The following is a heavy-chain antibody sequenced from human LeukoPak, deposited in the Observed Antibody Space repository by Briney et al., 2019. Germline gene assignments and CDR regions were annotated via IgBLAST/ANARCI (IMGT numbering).Heavy chain of an antibody. V-gene: IGHV3-72*01. D-gene: IGHD2-15*01. CDR3: ARESCSGGSCYSKGNWFDP. J-gene: IGHJ5*02. CDR2: TRNKANSYTT. CDR1: GFTFSDHY. Sequence: GGSLRLSCAASGFTFSDHYMDWVRQAPGKGLEWVGRTRNKANSYTTEYAASVKGRFTISGDDSKNSLYLQMNSLKTEDTAVYYCARESCSGGSCYSKGNWFDPWGQGTLVTVSS.